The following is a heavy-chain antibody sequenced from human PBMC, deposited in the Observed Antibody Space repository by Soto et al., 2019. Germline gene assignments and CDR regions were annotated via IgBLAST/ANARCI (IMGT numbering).Heavy chain of an antibody. Sequence: ASVKVSCKASGYTFTSYGISWVRQAPGQGLEWMGWISAYNGNTNYAQKLQGRVTMTTDTSTSTAYMELRSLRSDDTAVYYCARGGYKAVAGTTNDYWGQGTLVTVSS. J-gene: IGHJ4*02. CDR2: ISAYNGNT. CDR1: GYTFTSYG. CDR3: ARGGYKAVAGTTNDY. V-gene: IGHV1-18*01. D-gene: IGHD6-19*01.